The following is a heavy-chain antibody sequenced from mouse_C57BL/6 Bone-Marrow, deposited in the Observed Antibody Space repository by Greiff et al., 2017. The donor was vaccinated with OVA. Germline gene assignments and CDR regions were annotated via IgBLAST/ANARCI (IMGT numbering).Heavy chain of an antibody. V-gene: IGHV1-15*01. CDR3: TRSGAMDY. D-gene: IGHD3-1*01. Sequence: VQLQQSGAALVRPGASVTLSCKASGYTFTDYEMHWVKQTPVHGLEWIGAIDPETGGTAYNQKFKGKAILTADKSSSTAYMELRSLTSEDSAVYYCTRSGAMDYWGQGTSVTVSS. J-gene: IGHJ4*01. CDR2: IDPETGGT. CDR1: GYTFTDYE.